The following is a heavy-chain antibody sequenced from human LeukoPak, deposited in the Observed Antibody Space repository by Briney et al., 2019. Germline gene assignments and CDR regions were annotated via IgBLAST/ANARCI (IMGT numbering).Heavy chain of an antibody. D-gene: IGHD2-2*01. V-gene: IGHV3-21*01. J-gene: IGHJ6*02. CDR1: GFTFSSYS. CDR3: ARDNIVVVPAAISAYYYYGMDV. Sequence: GGPLRLSCAASGFTFSSYSMNWVRQAPGKGLEWVSSISSSSYIYYADSVKGRFTISRDNAKNSLYLQMNSLRAEDTAVYYCARDNIVVVPAAISAYYYYGMDVWGQGTTVTVSS. CDR2: ISSSSYI.